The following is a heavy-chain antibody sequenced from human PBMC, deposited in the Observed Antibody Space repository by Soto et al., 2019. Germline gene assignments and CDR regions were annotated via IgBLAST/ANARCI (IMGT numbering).Heavy chain of an antibody. D-gene: IGHD5-12*01. V-gene: IGHV4-30-4*08. CDR3: ARGIVATHPYYYGMDV. J-gene: IGHJ6*02. CDR1: GGPVSGDDLY. CDR2: VYHTGTT. Sequence: PSETLSLTCVVSGGPVSGDDLYWSWIRHLPGKGLEWIANVYHTGTTYYNPSLKSRVSMSVDTSQNQFSLKLSSVTAADTAVYYCARGIVATHPYYYGMDVWGQGTTVTVSS.